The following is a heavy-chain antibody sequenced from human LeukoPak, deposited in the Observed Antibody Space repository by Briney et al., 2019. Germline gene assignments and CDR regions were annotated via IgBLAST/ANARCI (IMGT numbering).Heavy chain of an antibody. CDR2: IVVGSGNT. V-gene: IGHV1-58*01. CDR3: AASLGELSYIDY. D-gene: IGHD3-16*02. Sequence: ASVKVSCKASGFTFTSSAVQWVRQARGQRLEWIGWIVVGSGNTNYAQKFQERVTITRDMSTSTAYMELSSLRSEDTAVYYCAASLGELSYIDYWGQGTLVTVSS. CDR1: GFTFTSSA. J-gene: IGHJ4*02.